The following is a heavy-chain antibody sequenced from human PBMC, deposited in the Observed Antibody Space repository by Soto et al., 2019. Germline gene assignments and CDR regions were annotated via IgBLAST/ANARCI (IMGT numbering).Heavy chain of an antibody. V-gene: IGHV1-69*01. Sequence: QVQLVQSGAEVKKPGSSVKVSCKASGGTFSSYAISWVRQAPGQGLEWMGGIIPIFGTANYAQKFQGRVTITADESTSTGYMDLSSLRSEDTAVYSCAKPILFGSGYNPFDYWGQGTLVTVSS. CDR1: GGTFSSYA. CDR2: IIPIFGTA. CDR3: AKPILFGSGYNPFDY. J-gene: IGHJ4*02. D-gene: IGHD5-12*01.